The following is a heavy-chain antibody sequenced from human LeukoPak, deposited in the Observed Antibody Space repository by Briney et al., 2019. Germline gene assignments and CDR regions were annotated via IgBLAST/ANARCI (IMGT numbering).Heavy chain of an antibody. CDR3: ARLSMYFDWFDVYYFDY. V-gene: IGHV4-34*01. J-gene: IGHJ4*02. D-gene: IGHD3-9*01. CDR2: INHSGST. Sequence: SETLSLTCAVYGGSFSGYYWSWIRQPPGKGLEWIGEINHSGSTSYNPSLKSRVTISVDTSKNLFSLKLSSVTAADTAVYYCARLSMYFDWFDVYYFDYWGQGTLVTVSS. CDR1: GGSFSGYY.